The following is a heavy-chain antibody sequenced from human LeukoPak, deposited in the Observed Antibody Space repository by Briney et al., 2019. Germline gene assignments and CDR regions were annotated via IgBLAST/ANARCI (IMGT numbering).Heavy chain of an antibody. CDR1: GFTFDDFA. CDR2: INCNGGST. CDR3: AREEFDY. J-gene: IGHJ4*02. Sequence: GGSLRLSCAASGFTFDDFAMSWVRQAPGKGREWVSGINCNGGSTSYADSVKGRFTISRDNAKNSLYLQMNSLRAEDTALYYCAREEFDYWGQGTLVTVSS. V-gene: IGHV3-20*04.